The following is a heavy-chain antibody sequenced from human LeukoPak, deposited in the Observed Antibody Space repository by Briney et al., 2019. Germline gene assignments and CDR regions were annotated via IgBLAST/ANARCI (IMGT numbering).Heavy chain of an antibody. CDR1: GFTFSSYG. J-gene: IGHJ4*02. CDR3: ARDQTPFY. CDR2: ISGSGGST. D-gene: IGHD2-15*01. V-gene: IGHV3-23*01. Sequence: GGTLRLSCAASGFTFSSYGMSWVRQAPGKGLEWVSVISGSGGSTYYADSVKGRFTISRDNSKNTLYLQMNSLRDEDTAVYYCARDQTPFYWGQGSLVTVSS.